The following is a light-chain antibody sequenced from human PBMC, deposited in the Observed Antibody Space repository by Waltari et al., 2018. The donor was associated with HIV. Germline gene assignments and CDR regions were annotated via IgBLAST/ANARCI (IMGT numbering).Light chain of an antibody. CDR2: RNN. V-gene: IGLV1-47*01. Sequence: QSVLTQPPSASGTPGQRVAISCSGSSSNIGHNFVYCNPHLPGTTPKLRIYRNNPRPSGVPDRFSVSKSGTSASLAISGLRSEDEADYYCTSWDDSLSGWMFGGGTTLTVL. CDR1: SSNIGHNF. CDR3: TSWDDSLSGWM. J-gene: IGLJ3*02.